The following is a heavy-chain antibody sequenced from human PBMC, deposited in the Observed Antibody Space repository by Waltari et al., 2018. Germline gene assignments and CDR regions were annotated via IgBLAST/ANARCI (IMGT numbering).Heavy chain of an antibody. V-gene: IGHV3-15*01. Sequence: EVQMVESGGGLVKPGDALRLSCAASGFPFTHAWLTWVRQAPGKGLEWVGRIKSKSDGAITDFAAPVRGRFSISRDDSQNMVFLQMNSLRTEDTAVYYCTTLDAPWGGWGHGTLVTVSS. J-gene: IGHJ4*01. CDR2: IKSKSDGAIT. CDR1: GFPFTHAW. CDR3: TTLDAPWGG. D-gene: IGHD7-27*01.